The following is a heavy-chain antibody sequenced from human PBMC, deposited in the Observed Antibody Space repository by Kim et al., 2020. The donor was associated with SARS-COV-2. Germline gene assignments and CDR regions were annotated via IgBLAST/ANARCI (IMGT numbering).Heavy chain of an antibody. CDR2: T. D-gene: IGHD2-21*02. J-gene: IGHJ5*02. CDR3: ARGDWANWFDP. V-gene: IGHV4-39*01. Sequence: TYYTPSLKSRVTISVDTSKNQFSLKLSSVTAADTAVYYGARGDWANWFDPWGQGTLVTVSS.